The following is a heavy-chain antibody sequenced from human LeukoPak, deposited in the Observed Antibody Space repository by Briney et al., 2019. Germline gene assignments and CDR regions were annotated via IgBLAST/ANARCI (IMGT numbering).Heavy chain of an antibody. V-gene: IGHV1-2*02. CDR2: ITPNSGGT. J-gene: IGHJ4*02. Sequence: GASVKVSCKASGYTFTGYYMHWVRQAPGQGLEWMGWITPNSGGTNYAQKFQGRVTMTRDTAISTAYMELSRLRFDDTAVYYCAREVFGATMIDYWGQGTLVTVSS. D-gene: IGHD1-26*01. CDR1: GYTFTGYY. CDR3: AREVFGATMIDY.